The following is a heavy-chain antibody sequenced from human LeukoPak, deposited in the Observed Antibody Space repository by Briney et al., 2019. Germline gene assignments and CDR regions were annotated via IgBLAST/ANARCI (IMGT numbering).Heavy chain of an antibody. J-gene: IGHJ4*02. V-gene: IGHV3-23*01. Sequence: GGSLRLSCAASGFTFSSYTMSWVRQAPGKGLEWVSTITTSDGNTYYADSVKGRFTVSRDNSKNTLFLQMNSLRAEDTAVYYCARATYYYDSSGYYFDYWGQGTLVTVSS. CDR1: GFTFSSYT. CDR3: ARATYYYDSSGYYFDY. D-gene: IGHD3-22*01. CDR2: ITTSDGNT.